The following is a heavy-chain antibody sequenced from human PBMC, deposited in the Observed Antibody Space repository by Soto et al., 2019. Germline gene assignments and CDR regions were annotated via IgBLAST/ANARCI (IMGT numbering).Heavy chain of an antibody. J-gene: IGHJ4*02. CDR1: GGSISNYY. Sequence: SETLSLTCTVSGGSISNYYWSWIRQSPGKGLEWIGYISYTGSTNYNPSLKSRVTISVDTSKNQFSLNLSSVTAADTAVYYCARQSRDLGNYFDYWGQGTLVTVSS. D-gene: IGHD1-26*01. CDR3: ARQSRDLGNYFDY. CDR2: ISYTGST. V-gene: IGHV4-59*08.